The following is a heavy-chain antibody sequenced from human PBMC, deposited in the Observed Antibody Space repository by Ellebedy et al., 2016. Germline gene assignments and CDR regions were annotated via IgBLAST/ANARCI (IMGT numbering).Heavy chain of an antibody. CDR1: DGSISSGGYY. CDR3: ARGRAGLLWFDK. CDR2: MSHSGST. J-gene: IGHJ4*02. D-gene: IGHD3-10*01. V-gene: IGHV4-31*03. Sequence: SETLSLXCTVSDGSISSGGYYWTWIRQHPGKGLEWIGYMSHSGSTYPNPSLKSRVSISLDTSKNQFSLKLTSVTAADTAVYYCARGRAGLLWFDKWGQGTLVTVSS.